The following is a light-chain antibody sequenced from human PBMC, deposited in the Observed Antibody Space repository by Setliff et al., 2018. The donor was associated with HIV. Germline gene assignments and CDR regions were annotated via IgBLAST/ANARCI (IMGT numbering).Light chain of an antibody. CDR2: DVS. Sequence: QSVLTQPASVSGSPGQTISISCTGTHNDVGSYDYVSWYQQHPGKAPKLIIFDVSKGPSGVSNRFSGSKSGNTASLTTSGLQAADEADYYCSSYTTTKTYVFGSGTKVTVL. J-gene: IGLJ1*01. CDR3: SSYTTTKTYV. V-gene: IGLV2-14*03. CDR1: HNDVGSYDY.